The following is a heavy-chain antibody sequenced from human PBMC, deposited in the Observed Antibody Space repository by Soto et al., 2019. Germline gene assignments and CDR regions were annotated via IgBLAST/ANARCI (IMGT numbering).Heavy chain of an antibody. CDR2: VSPDGSTT. CDR3: ARELATAPDY. D-gene: IGHD6-13*01. V-gene: IGHV3-74*01. CDR1: GFTFRSYW. J-gene: IGHJ4*02. Sequence: GGSLRLSCAASGFTFRSYWVHWVRQAPGKGLVWVSRVSPDGSTTSYADSVKGRFTISRDNAKNTLFLQMNSLRAEDTAVYYCARELATAPDYWGQGTLVTVSS.